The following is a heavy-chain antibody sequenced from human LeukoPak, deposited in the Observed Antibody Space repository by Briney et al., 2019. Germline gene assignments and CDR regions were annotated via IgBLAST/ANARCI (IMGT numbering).Heavy chain of an antibody. Sequence: GRSLRLSRAASGFTFSSYAMHWVRQAPGKGLEWVAVISYDGSNKYYADSVKGRFTISRDNAKNSLYLQMNSLRAEDTAVYYCAKDLRGSIVGLVDYWGQGTPVTVSS. V-gene: IGHV3-30-3*01. D-gene: IGHD1-26*01. CDR1: GFTFSSYA. J-gene: IGHJ4*02. CDR3: AKDLRGSIVGLVDY. CDR2: ISYDGSNK.